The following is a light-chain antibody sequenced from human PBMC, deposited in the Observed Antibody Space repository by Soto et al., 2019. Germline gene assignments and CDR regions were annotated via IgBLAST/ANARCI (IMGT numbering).Light chain of an antibody. CDR3: QQSYSTPLT. V-gene: IGKV1-39*01. Sequence: DIQMTQSPSSLSASVRDRVTITCRASQSISSYLNWYQQKPGKAPKLLIYAASSLQSGAPSRFSGSGSGTDFTLTISSLQPEDFATYYCQQSYSTPLTFGGGTKVEIK. J-gene: IGKJ4*01. CDR1: QSISSY. CDR2: AAS.